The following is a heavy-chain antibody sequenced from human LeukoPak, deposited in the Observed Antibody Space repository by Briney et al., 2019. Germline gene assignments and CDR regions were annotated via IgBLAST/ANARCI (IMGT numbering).Heavy chain of an antibody. J-gene: IGHJ5*02. V-gene: IGHV3-11*04. CDR2: ISSRSNTI. Sequence: GGSLRLSCAASGFTFSDYYMSWIRQAPGKGLEWVSYISSRSNTIYYADSVKGRFTISRDNAKNTLNLQMNSLRAEDTAVYYCARDLGQYYDTSDNWFDPWGQGTPVTVSS. D-gene: IGHD3-22*01. CDR1: GFTFSDYY. CDR3: ARDLGQYYDTSDNWFDP.